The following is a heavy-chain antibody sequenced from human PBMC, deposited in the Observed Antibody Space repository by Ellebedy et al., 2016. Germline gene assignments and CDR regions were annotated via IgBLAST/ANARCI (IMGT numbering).Heavy chain of an antibody. V-gene: IGHV3-7*01. Sequence: GESLKISCAATGFTFSSFWMSWVRQAPGKGLEWVANIHQDGSEKYYVDSVKGRFTISRDNSKNTLYLQMTSLRAEETAVYYCARDMGVVAAPSVNSLVTDYYYYYGMDVWGQGTTVTVSS. J-gene: IGHJ6*02. CDR3: ARDMGVVAAPSVNSLVTDYYYYYGMDV. D-gene: IGHD2-15*01. CDR1: GFTFSSFW. CDR2: IHQDGSEK.